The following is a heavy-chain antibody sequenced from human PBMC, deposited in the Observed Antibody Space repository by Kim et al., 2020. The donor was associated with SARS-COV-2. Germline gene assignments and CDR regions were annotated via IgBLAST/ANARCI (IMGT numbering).Heavy chain of an antibody. V-gene: IGHV1-69*13. CDR1: GGTFSSYA. D-gene: IGHD5-18*01. J-gene: IGHJ6*01. CDR3: AGGFRDTDMVTLYHYGMDV. CDR2: VIPIFDTS. Sequence: SVKVSCKASGGTFSSYAISWVRQAPGQGLEWLGGVIPIFDTSNYAQKFQDRVTITADESTSTAYMELSSLRSEDTAVYYCAGGFRDTDMVTLYHYGMDV.